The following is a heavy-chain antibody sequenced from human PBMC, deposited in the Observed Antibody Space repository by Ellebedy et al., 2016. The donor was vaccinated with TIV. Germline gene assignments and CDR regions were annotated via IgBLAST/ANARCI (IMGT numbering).Heavy chain of an antibody. CDR3: AREGVAGFDY. CDR2: IRQDGNDK. CDR1: GFTFSDYW. V-gene: IGHV3-7*03. Sequence: GGSLRPSXAPSGFTFSDYWMSWVRQAPGKGLEWVANIRQDGNDKDYVDSVKGRFTPSRDNAKKSLFLEMNSLRAEDTAFYYCAREGVAGFDYWGQGTMVTVSS. J-gene: IGHJ4*02. D-gene: IGHD6-19*01.